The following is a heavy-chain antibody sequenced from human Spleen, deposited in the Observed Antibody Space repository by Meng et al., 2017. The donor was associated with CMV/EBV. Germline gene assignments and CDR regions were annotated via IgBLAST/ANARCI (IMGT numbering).Heavy chain of an antibody. J-gene: IGHJ6*02. D-gene: IGHD2-2*01. V-gene: IGHV4-59*12. CDR3: ARGRGVVPAAQNYYYYGMDV. CDR2: IYYSGST. CDR1: GGSISSFY. Sequence: GSLRLSCSVSGGSISSFYWNWIRQSPGKGLEWIGYIYYSGSTNYNPSLRSRVTMSVDTSKNQFSLKLSSVTAADTAVYYCARGRGVVPAAQNYYYYGMDVWGQGTTVTVSS.